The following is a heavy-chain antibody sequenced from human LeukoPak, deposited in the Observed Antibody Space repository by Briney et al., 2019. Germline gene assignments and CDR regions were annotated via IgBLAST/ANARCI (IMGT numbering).Heavy chain of an antibody. CDR1: GNSLSELS. J-gene: IGHJ4*02. V-gene: IGHV1-24*01. CDR3: TTRSGDFWSGFVN. Sequence: GASVKVSCKVSGNSLSELSIQWVRQAPGKGLGCMGGFDPEEAKMVYAQNFQGRVTMTEDTSTQTAYMELSGLTSDDTAVYYCTTRSGDFWSGFVNWGQGTLVTVSS. D-gene: IGHD3-3*01. CDR2: FDPEEAKM.